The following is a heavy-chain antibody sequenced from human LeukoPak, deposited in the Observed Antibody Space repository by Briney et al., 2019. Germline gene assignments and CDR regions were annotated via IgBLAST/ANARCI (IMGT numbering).Heavy chain of an antibody. Sequence: SETLSLTCTVSGGSISGYYWTWIRQSPGKRPEWLAYIRYTGSTNYSPSLKSRLTVSVDTSKNQFSLKLTSVTAADTAVYYCARHVAPAMDYFDYWGPGTLVTVSP. CDR1: GGSISGYY. D-gene: IGHD2-2*01. CDR3: ARHVAPAMDYFDY. V-gene: IGHV4-59*08. CDR2: IRYTGST. J-gene: IGHJ4*02.